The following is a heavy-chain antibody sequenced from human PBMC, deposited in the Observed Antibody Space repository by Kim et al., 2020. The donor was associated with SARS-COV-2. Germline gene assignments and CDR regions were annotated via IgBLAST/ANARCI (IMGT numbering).Heavy chain of an antibody. CDR3: AREGSSSCFDY. CDR2: ISYDGSNK. V-gene: IGHV3-30*04. J-gene: IGHJ4*02. CDR1: GFTFSSYA. Sequence: GGSLRLSCAASGFTFSSYAMHWVRQAPGKGLEWVAVISYDGSNKYYADSVKGRFTISRDNSKNTLYLQMNSLRAEDTAVYYCAREGSSSCFDYWGQGTLV. D-gene: IGHD6-6*01.